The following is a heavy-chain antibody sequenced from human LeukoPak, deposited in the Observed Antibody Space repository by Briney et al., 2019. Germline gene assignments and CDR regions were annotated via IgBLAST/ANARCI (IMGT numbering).Heavy chain of an antibody. CDR3: ARSGGTWSYNY. CDR1: GDSITSYY. V-gene: IGHV4-59*01. CDR2: IYYSGST. D-gene: IGHD1-26*01. Sequence: PSETLSLTCTVSGDSITSYYWSWIRQPPGKGLEWIGYIYYSGSTNYNPSLKSRVTISLDTSRTQFSLTLTSVTAADTAVYYCARSGGTWSYNYWGQGTLVTVSS. J-gene: IGHJ4*02.